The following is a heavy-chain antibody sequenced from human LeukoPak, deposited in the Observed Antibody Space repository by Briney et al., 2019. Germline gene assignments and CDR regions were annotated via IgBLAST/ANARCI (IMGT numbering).Heavy chain of an antibody. CDR2: ISWNSRII. D-gene: IGHD1-26*01. J-gene: IGHJ4*02. Sequence: PGGSLRLSCVASGFIFDDYAMYWVRQAPGKGLEWVSGISWNSRIIDYADSEKGRFSISRDNAKTSLFLQMNSLTTDDTAFYYCARLTGAASGTYYFDFWGQGTLVTVSS. V-gene: IGHV3-9*01. CDR3: ARLTGAASGTYYFDF. CDR1: GFIFDDYA.